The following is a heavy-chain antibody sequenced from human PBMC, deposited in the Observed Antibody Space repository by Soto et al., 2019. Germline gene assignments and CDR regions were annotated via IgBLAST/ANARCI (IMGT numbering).Heavy chain of an antibody. D-gene: IGHD5-12*01. V-gene: IGHV1-18*01. CDR3: AREGVAPYYYYGLDG. CDR1: GYTFTISG. J-gene: IGHJ6*02. Sequence: GASVKIACTASGYTFTISGVSVLRQAPGQGLEWMGWISTYNGDTNYAQTFQGRVTMTTDTSTSTVHMEVRSLRSDDTAVYYCAREGVAPYYYYGLDGWGQGTPVTIS. CDR2: ISTYNGDT.